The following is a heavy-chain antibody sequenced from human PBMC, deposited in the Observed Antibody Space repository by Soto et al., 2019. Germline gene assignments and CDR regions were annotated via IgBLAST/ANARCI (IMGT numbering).Heavy chain of an antibody. J-gene: IGHJ4*02. CDR1: GYTFTSYS. D-gene: IGHD3-10*01. V-gene: IGHV1-18*01. Sequence: GASVKVSCKASGYTFTSYSISWVRQAPGQGLEWVGWISAYNGNTNYAQKLQGRVTMTTDTSTSTAYMELRSLRSDDTAVYYCARVKYYYGSGSYYLDYWGQGTLVTVSS. CDR2: ISAYNGNT. CDR3: ARVKYYYGSGSYYLDY.